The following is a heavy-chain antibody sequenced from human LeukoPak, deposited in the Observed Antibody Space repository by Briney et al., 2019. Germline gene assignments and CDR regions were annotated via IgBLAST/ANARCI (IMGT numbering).Heavy chain of an antibody. V-gene: IGHV2-70*11. Sequence: ESGPALVNPTQTLTLTCSFSGFSLSTSAMCVSWIRQPPGKALEWLARIDWDDDKYYSTSLKTRLPISKDTSKNQVVLAMTNMDPVDTATYYCARTYYYGSGSYYQGPYYFDYWGQGTLVTVSS. CDR1: GFSLSTSAMC. CDR2: IDWDDDK. CDR3: ARTYYYGSGSYYQGPYYFDY. D-gene: IGHD3-10*01. J-gene: IGHJ4*02.